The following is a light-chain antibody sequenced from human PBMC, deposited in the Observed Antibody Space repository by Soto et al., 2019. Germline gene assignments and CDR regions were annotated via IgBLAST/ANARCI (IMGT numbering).Light chain of an antibody. CDR3: QQSYSTPFT. CDR2: AAS. Sequence: DIQMTQSPSSLSASVGDRVTITCRASQSISNYLNWYQQKLGNAPKLLIYAASSLQSGVPSRFSGSGSGTDFTLTISSLQPEDFATYYCQQSYSTPFTFGGGTKVDIK. V-gene: IGKV1-39*01. CDR1: QSISNY. J-gene: IGKJ4*01.